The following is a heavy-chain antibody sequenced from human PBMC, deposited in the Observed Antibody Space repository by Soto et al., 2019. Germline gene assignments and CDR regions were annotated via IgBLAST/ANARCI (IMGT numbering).Heavy chain of an antibody. V-gene: IGHV3-23*01. Sequence: EVQLLESGAGLVQPGGSLRLSCAASGFIFSSNAMSWVRQAPGKGLEWVSGISGSGGSTFYADSVKGRFTISRDNSKNTLYLKMNSLRAEDTALYYCAKNSGYYYDAFDIWGQGTMVTVSS. J-gene: IGHJ3*02. D-gene: IGHD3-22*01. CDR1: GFIFSSNA. CDR3: AKNSGYYYDAFDI. CDR2: ISGSGGST.